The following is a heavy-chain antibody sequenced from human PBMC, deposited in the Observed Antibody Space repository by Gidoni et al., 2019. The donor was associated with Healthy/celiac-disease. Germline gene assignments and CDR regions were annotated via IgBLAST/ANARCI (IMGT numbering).Heavy chain of an antibody. CDR1: GYTLTELS. CDR2: FAPEDGET. Sequence: VQLVQSGAEVQTPGASVKVSCKVSGYTLTELSMHWVRQAPGKGLEWMGGFAPEDGETIYAKKFQGRVTMTEDTATDTAYMELSSLRSEDTAVYYCATLLERRAFGAFDIWGQGTMVTVSS. D-gene: IGHD1-1*01. J-gene: IGHJ3*02. CDR3: ATLLERRAFGAFDI. V-gene: IGHV1-24*01.